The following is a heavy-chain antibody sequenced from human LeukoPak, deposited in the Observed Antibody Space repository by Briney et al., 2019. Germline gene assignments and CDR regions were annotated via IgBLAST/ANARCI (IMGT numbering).Heavy chain of an antibody. CDR1: GGSFSGYY. CDR2: INHSGST. Sequence: SETLSLTCAVYGGSFSGYYWSWIRQPPGKGLEWIGEINHSGSTNYNPSLKSRVTISVDTSKNQFSLKLSSVTAADTAVYYCARGKLTYYYDSSGYYTANWFDPWGQGTLVTVSS. D-gene: IGHD3-22*01. J-gene: IGHJ5*02. V-gene: IGHV4-34*01. CDR3: ARGKLTYYYDSSGYYTANWFDP.